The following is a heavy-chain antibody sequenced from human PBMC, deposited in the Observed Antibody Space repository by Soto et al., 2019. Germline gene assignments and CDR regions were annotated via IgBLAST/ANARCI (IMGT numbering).Heavy chain of an antibody. J-gene: IGHJ6*02. CDR2: ISGSGGST. V-gene: IGHV3-23*01. D-gene: IGHD1-20*01. CDR3: ARGVDPGITGTGDRNYYYGMDV. CDR1: GFTFSSYA. Sequence: EVQLLESGGGLVQPGGSLRLSCAASGFTFSSYAMSWVRQAPGKGLEWVSAISGSGGSTYYADSVKGRFTISRDNSKNTLYLQMNSLRAEDTAVYYCARGVDPGITGTGDRNYYYGMDVWGQGTTVTVSS.